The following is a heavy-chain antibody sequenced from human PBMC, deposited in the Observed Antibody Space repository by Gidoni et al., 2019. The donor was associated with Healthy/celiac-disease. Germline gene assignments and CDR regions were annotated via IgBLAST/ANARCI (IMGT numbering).Heavy chain of an antibody. D-gene: IGHD6-13*01. V-gene: IGHV1-69*01. CDR3: ARGPYLAAAGGANWFDP. CDR2: IIPIFGTA. CDR1: GGTFSSYA. J-gene: IGHJ5*02. Sequence: QVQLVQSGAEVKKPGSSVKVSCTASGGTFSSYAISWVRQAPGQGLEWMGGIIPIFGTANYAQKFQGRVTITADESTSTAYMELSSLRSEDTAVYYCARGPYLAAAGGANWFDPWGQGTLVTVSS.